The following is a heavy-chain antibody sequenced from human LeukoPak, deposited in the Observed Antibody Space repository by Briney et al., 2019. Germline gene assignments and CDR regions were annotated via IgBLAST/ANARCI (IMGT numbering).Heavy chain of an antibody. Sequence: PGGSLRLSCAASGFTFSNFAMSWVRQAPGKGLGWVSAAGTGSDTSYADSVKGRFTISRDNSKNTLYLQVNSLGAEDTAVYYCAKEGSRRRFAFDSWGQGTLVTVSS. CDR1: GFTFSNFA. J-gene: IGHJ4*02. CDR2: AGTGSDT. D-gene: IGHD3-16*01. V-gene: IGHV3-23*01. CDR3: AKEGSRRRFAFDS.